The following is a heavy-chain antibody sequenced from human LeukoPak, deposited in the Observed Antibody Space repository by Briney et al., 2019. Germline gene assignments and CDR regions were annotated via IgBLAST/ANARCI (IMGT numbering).Heavy chain of an antibody. CDR3: ARSPRYSGYDYGSDY. J-gene: IGHJ4*02. CDR2: INHSGRT. D-gene: IGHD5-12*01. CDR1: GGSFSAYY. V-gene: IGHV4-34*01. Sequence: PSETLSLTCAVSGGSFSAYYWSWIRQPPGKGLEWIGEINHSGRTNYNASLKSRVTISVDTSKNQFPLKMSYVTAADTAVYYCARSPRYSGYDYGSDYWGRGILVTVSS.